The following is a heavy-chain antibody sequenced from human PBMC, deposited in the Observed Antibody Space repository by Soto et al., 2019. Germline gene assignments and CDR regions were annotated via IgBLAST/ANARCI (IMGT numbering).Heavy chain of an antibody. V-gene: IGHV4-59*12. D-gene: IGHD2-15*01. CDR1: GGSISSYY. CDR3: ARFPCCGPSSNWFDP. CDR2: IYYSGST. Sequence: SETLSLTCTVSGGSISSYYWSWIRQPPGKGLEWIGYIYYSGSTNYNPSLKSRVTISVDTSKNQFSLKLSSVTAADTAVYYCARFPCCGPSSNWFDPWGQGTLVTVSS. J-gene: IGHJ5*02.